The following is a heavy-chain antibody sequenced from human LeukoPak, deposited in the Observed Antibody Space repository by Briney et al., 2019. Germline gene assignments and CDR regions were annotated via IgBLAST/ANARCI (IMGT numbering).Heavy chain of an antibody. J-gene: IGHJ4*02. Sequence: PGGSLRLSCAASGFTFSSYSMNWVRQAPGKGLEWVSSISSSSSYIYYADSVKGRFTISRDNAKNSLYLQMNSLRAEDTAIYYCARDSDVHCSGGSCTNFDYWGQGTLVTVYS. CDR2: ISSSSSYI. D-gene: IGHD2-15*01. CDR3: ARDSDVHCSGGSCTNFDY. CDR1: GFTFSSYS. V-gene: IGHV3-21*01.